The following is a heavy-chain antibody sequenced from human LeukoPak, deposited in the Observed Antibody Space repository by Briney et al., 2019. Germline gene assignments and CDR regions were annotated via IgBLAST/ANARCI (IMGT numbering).Heavy chain of an antibody. CDR1: GGSISSYY. Sequence: SETLSLTCTVSGGSISSYYWSWIRQPPGKGLEWIGYIYYSGSTNYNPSLKSRVTISVDTSKNQFSQKLSSVTAADTAVYYCARGRPGSSVTYFDYWGQGTLVTVSS. J-gene: IGHJ4*02. CDR2: IYYSGST. CDR3: ARGRPGSSVTYFDY. V-gene: IGHV4-59*01. D-gene: IGHD1-26*01.